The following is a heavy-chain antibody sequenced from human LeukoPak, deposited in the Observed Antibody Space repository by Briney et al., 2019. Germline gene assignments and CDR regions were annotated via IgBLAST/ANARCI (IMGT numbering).Heavy chain of an antibody. CDR2: FDPEDGET. D-gene: IGHD4-23*01. CDR3: ARPVVTRLDSNYYYMDV. V-gene: IGHV1-24*01. J-gene: IGHJ6*03. CDR1: GYIFTELS. Sequence: GASVTVSCKVSGYIFTELSMHWVRQAPGKGLEWMGGFDPEDGETIYPQKFQGRVTITADESTSTAYMELSSLRSEDTAVYYCARPVVTRLDSNYYYMDVWGKGTTVTISS.